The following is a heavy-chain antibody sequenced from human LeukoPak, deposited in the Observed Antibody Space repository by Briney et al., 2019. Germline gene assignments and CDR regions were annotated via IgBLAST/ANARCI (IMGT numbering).Heavy chain of an antibody. CDR3: ARGNLVDYNYYGMDV. CDR2: FYSDGRT. J-gene: IGHJ6*02. D-gene: IGHD2-15*01. CDR1: GFTGSSSY. V-gene: IGHV3-66*01. Sequence: GGALRISCGAPGFTGSSSYMNRGWQSPGEGVGWGSVFYSDGRTYYADSVKGRFTISRDNSKNTLYLQMNSLRAEDTAVYYCARGNLVDYNYYGMDVWGQGTTVTVSS.